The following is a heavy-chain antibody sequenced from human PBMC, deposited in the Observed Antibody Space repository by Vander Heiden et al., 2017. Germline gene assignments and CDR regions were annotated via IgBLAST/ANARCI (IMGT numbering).Heavy chain of an antibody. CDR3: AKDFGDNGFYYGLDV. J-gene: IGHJ6*02. CDR2: ISGSGSNT. Sequence: VQLLESGGGVVQPGGSLRLSCAASGLTFSSTAMNWVRQGPGKGLEWVSVISGSGSNTYYADSVKGRFTISRDNSKNTLYLQMSSLRAEDTAVYYCAKDFGDNGFYYGLDVWGQGTTVTVSS. CDR1: GLTFSSTA. V-gene: IGHV3-23*01. D-gene: IGHD1-20*01.